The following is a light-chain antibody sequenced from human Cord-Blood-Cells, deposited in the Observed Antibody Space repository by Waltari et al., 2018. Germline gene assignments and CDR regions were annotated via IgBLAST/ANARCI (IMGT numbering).Light chain of an antibody. CDR3: QQSYSTPIT. CDR1: QSISSY. V-gene: IGKV1-39*01. J-gene: IGKJ5*01. Sequence: DIQMTQSPSSLSASVGDRVTITCRASQSISSYLNWYQQKPGKAPKLLIYAASSLQSWVPSRFSGSGSGTDFTLTSSSLQPEDFATYYCQQSYSTPITFGQGTRLEIK. CDR2: AAS.